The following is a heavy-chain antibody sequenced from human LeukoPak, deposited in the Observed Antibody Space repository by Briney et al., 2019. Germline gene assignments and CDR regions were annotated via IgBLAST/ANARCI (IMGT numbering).Heavy chain of an antibody. D-gene: IGHD6-19*01. CDR3: ARASGWLDYYYYYMDV. CDR2: INPNSGGT. J-gene: IGHJ6*03. CDR1: GYTFTVYY. V-gene: IGHV1-2*02. Sequence: GASVTVSFTASGYTFTVYYMHWVRQAPGPGSEWMGWINPNSGGTNYAQKFQCRVTMTRHTSISTAYMELSRLRSDDTAVYCCARASGWLDYYYYYMDVWGKGTTVTVSS.